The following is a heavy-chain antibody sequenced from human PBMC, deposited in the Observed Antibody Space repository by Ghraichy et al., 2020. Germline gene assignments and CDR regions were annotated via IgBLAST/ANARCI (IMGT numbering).Heavy chain of an antibody. CDR2: IYYSGST. CDR3: VYFFSYASSGYYYVSY. Sequence: SETLSLTCTVSGGSISSSNYYWGWIRQPPGKGLEWIGSIYYSGSTYYNPSLKSRVAISVDTSKNQFSLKLSSVTAADTAVYHCVYFFSYASSGYYYVSYWGQGTLVTVSS. D-gene: IGHD3-22*01. V-gene: IGHV4-39*07. J-gene: IGHJ4*02. CDR1: GGSISSSNYY.